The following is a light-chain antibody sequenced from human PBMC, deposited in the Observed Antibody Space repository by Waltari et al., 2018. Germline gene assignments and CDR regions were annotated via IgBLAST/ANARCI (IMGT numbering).Light chain of an antibody. CDR1: SSDY. Sequence: QSALTQPPSASGSPGQSVTISCTGTSSDYASWFQHHPGKAPKLMIYEVSKRPSGVPDRFSGSKSGNTASLTVSGLQADDEAHYYCSSYADNTLVFGGGTKLTVL. V-gene: IGLV2-8*01. J-gene: IGLJ3*02. CDR3: SSYADNTLV. CDR2: EVS.